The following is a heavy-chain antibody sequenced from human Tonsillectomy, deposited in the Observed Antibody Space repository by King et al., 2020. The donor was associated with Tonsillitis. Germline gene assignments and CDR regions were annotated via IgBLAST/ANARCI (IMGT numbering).Heavy chain of an antibody. V-gene: IGHV3-23*04. CDR1: GFTFSSYA. CDR3: AKDRTAGYSSSFNAFDI. J-gene: IGHJ3*02. D-gene: IGHD6-13*01. Sequence: VQLVESGGGFVQPGGSLRLSCAASGFTFSSYAMSLVRQAPGKGLEWVSGISGNGANTYYAVSVKGRFTISRDNSKSTMYLQMNSLRAEDTAVYYCAKDRTAGYSSSFNAFDIWGQGTMVTVAS. CDR2: ISGNGANT.